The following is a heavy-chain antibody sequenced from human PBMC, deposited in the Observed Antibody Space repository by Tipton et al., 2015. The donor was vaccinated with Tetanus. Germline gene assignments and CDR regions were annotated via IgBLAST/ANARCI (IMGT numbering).Heavy chain of an antibody. J-gene: IGHJ5*02. CDR3: AGGLVRWYEP. CDR1: GASITTYH. D-gene: IGHD3-10*01. V-gene: IGHV4-59*01. CDR2: IYYTGAT. Sequence: TLSLTCTVSGASITTYHWSWLRQTPGRGLEWIGHIYYTGATSYNSSLQSRVTLSIDTSKNQFSLKMTSVTAADTAVDSCAGGLVRWYEPWGRGTLVTVSS.